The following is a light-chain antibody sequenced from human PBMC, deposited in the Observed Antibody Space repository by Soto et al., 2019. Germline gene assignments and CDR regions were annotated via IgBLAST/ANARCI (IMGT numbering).Light chain of an antibody. CDR2: DGS. CDR3: QQYNNWPFS. Sequence: EIVLTQSPATMSLSPGERATLSCRASQSVSSYLAWYQQKPGQAPRLLIYDGSNRATGIPARFSGSGSETDFTLTISGLQSEDSAVYFCQQYNNWPFSFGQGTRLEIK. V-gene: IGKV3-11*01. CDR1: QSVSSY. J-gene: IGKJ5*01.